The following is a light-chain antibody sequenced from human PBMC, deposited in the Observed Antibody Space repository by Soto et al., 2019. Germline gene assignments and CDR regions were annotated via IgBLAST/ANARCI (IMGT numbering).Light chain of an antibody. CDR2: EGS. CDR1: SSVVGRYNI. J-gene: IGLJ1*01. V-gene: IGLV2-23*01. CDR3: CSYAGTSTYV. Sequence: QSVLTQPASVSGSPGQSITISCTGTSSVVGRYNIVSWYQQHPGKAPKLMIYEGSKRPSGVSNRFSGSKSGNTASLTISGLQTEDEADYYCCSYAGTSTYVFGSGTKVTVL.